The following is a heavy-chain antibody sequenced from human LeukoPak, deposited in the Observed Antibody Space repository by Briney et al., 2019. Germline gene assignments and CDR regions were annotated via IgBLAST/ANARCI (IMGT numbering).Heavy chain of an antibody. D-gene: IGHD6-19*01. Sequence: GGSLRLSCAASGFTVSSNYMSWVRQAPGKGLEWVSVIYSGGSTYYADSVKGRFTISRDNSKNTLYLRMNSLRAEDAAVYYCARYLGYSSGCYFDYWGQGTLVTVSP. V-gene: IGHV3-53*01. CDR2: IYSGGST. J-gene: IGHJ4*02. CDR3: ARYLGYSSGCYFDY. CDR1: GFTVSSNY.